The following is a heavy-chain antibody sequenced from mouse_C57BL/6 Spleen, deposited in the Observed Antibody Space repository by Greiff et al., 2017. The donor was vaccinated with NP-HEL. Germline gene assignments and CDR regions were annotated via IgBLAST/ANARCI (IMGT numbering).Heavy chain of an antibody. V-gene: IGHV1-59*01. CDR2: IDPSDSYT. D-gene: IGHD2-3*01. CDR3: ARGGYYYYAMDY. Sequence: QVQLQQPGAELVRPGTSVKLSCTASGYTFTSYWMHWVKQRPGQGLEWIGVIDPSDSYTNYNQKFKGKATLTVDPSSSTAYMQLISLTSEDSAVYYCARGGYYYYAMDYWGQGTSVTVSS. J-gene: IGHJ4*01. CDR1: GYTFTSYW.